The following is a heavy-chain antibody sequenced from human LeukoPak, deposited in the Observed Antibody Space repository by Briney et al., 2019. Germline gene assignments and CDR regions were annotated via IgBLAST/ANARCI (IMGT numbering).Heavy chain of an antibody. J-gene: IGHJ4*02. Sequence: SETLSLTCTVSGGSISSSSYYWGWIRQPPGKGLEWIGSIYYSGSTYYNPSLKSRVTISVDTSKNQFSLKLNSVTAADTAVYYCARDRDHRAGMGELPDYFDYWGQGTLVTVSS. V-gene: IGHV4-39*07. CDR2: IYYSGST. CDR1: GGSISSSSYY. CDR3: ARDRDHRAGMGELPDYFDY. D-gene: IGHD1-26*01.